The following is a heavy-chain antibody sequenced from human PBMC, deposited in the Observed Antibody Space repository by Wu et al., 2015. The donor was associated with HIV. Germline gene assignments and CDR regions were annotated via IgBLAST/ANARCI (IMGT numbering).Heavy chain of an antibody. Sequence: QVQLVQSGAEVKKPGSSVKVSCKASGGTFSSYAISWVRQAPGQGLEWMGGIIPMFGTLNYAQKFKGRVTITADESTATGYMELSSLRSEDTAVYYCARGVSGKGIRPWGQGTLVTVSS. D-gene: IGHD2-8*01. CDR3: ARGVSGKGIRP. CDR2: IIPMFGTL. CDR1: GGTFSSYA. J-gene: IGHJ5*02. V-gene: IGHV1-69*13.